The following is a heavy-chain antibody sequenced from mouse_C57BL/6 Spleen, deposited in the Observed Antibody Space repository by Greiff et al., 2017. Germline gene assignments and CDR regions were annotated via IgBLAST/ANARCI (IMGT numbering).Heavy chain of an antibody. CDR2: IYPRDGST. CDR3: ARSYSNPPMDY. J-gene: IGHJ4*01. Sequence: VLLVESGPELVKPGASVKLSCKASGYTFTSYDINWVKQRPGQGLEWIGWIYPRDGSTKYTEKFKGKATLTEDTSSSTAYMELHSLTSEDSAVYFCARSYSNPPMDYWGQGTSVTVSS. CDR1: GYTFTSYD. D-gene: IGHD2-5*01. V-gene: IGHV1-85*01.